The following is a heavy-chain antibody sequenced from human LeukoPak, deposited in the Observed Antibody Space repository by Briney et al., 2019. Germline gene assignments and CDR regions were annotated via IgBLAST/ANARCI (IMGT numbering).Heavy chain of an antibody. J-gene: IGHJ3*02. CDR3: ARGGDYYGSGSYWKAFDI. Sequence: SETLSLTCTVSDGSISSYYWSWIRQPPGKGLEWIGYIYYSGSTNHNPSLKSRVTISVDTSKNQFSLKLSSVTAADTAVYYCARGGDYYGSGSYWKAFDIWGQGTMITVSS. D-gene: IGHD3-10*01. CDR2: IYYSGST. V-gene: IGHV4-59*01. CDR1: DGSISSYY.